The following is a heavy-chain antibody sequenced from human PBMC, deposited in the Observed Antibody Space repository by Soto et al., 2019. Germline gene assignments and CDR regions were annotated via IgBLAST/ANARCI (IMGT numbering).Heavy chain of an antibody. J-gene: IGHJ3*02. CDR3: ATRDYQVEGPGAFDI. Sequence: ASVKVSCKASGGTFSSYAISWVRQAPGQGLEWMGGIIPIFGTANYAQKFQGRVTITADESTSTAYMELSSLRSEDTAVYYCATRDYQVEGPGAFDIWGRGTMVTVSS. V-gene: IGHV1-69*13. D-gene: IGHD4-17*01. CDR1: GGTFSSYA. CDR2: IIPIFGTA.